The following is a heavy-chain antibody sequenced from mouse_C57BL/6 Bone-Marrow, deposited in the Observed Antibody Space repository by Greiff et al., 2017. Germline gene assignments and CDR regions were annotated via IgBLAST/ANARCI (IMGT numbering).Heavy chain of an antibody. CDR2: ISSGGSYT. CDR1: GFTFSSYG. Sequence: EVQVVESGGDLVKPGGSLKLSCAASGFTFSSYGMSWVRQTPDKRLEWVATISSGGSYTYYPDSVKGRFTISRDNAKNTLYLQMSSLKSEDTAMYCCARRGQLRLRDAMDYWGQGTSVTVSA. CDR3: ARRGQLRLRDAMDY. V-gene: IGHV5-6*01. J-gene: IGHJ4*01. D-gene: IGHD3-2*02.